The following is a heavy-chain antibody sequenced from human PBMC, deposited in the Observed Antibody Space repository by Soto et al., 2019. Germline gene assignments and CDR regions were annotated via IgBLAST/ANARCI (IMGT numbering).Heavy chain of an antibody. CDR3: AGTTSHQWYYMDV. CDR1: GDSVSSNSAA. CDR2: TYYRSRWYT. V-gene: IGHV6-1*01. D-gene: IGHD1-7*01. Sequence: PSQTLSLTCAISGDSVSSNSAAWNWIRLSPSRGLEWLARTYYRSRWYTDYAVSVRSRIPVNPDTSKNQFSLQLTSVTPEDTAVYYCAGTTSHQWYYMDVWGKGTTVTVSS. J-gene: IGHJ6*03.